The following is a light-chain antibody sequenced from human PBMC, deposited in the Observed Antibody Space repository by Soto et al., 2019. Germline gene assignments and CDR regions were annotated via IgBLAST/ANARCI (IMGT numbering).Light chain of an antibody. CDR1: SSDVGGYNY. V-gene: IGLV2-8*01. J-gene: IGLJ2*01. CDR2: EVS. CDR3: SSYAGSNLV. Sequence: QSALTQPPSASGSPGQSVTISCTGTSSDVGGYNYVSWYQQHPGKAPKVMIYEVSKRPSGVPDRFSGSKSGNTASLTVSGLQAEDEADYYCSSYAGSNLVFGGGTKVIVL.